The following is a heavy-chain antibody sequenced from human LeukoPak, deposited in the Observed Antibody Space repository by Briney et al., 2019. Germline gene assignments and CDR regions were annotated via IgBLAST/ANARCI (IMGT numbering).Heavy chain of an antibody. V-gene: IGHV3-21*04. CDR3: ARAGDGYDFLDP. J-gene: IGHJ5*02. D-gene: IGHD5-12*01. CDR1: GFTFSNFG. Sequence: PGGSLRLSCAASGFTFSNFGMNWVRQAPGKGLEWVSHITPTSSYSDYADSVKGRFTISRDNAENSLYLQMSSLRAEDTAVYYCARAGDGYDFLDPWGQETLVTVSS. CDR2: ITPTSSYS.